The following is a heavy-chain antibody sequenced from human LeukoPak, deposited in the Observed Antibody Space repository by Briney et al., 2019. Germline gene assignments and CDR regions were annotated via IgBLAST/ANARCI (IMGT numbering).Heavy chain of an antibody. J-gene: IGHJ4*02. Sequence: GGSLRLSCAASGFTFSSYSMNWVRQAPGKGLEWVSAISGSGGSTYYADSVKGRFTISRDNSKNTLYLQMNSLRAEDTAVYYCAKPNYVWGSYRPSDYWGQGTLVTVSS. D-gene: IGHD3-16*02. CDR2: ISGSGGST. CDR1: GFTFSSYS. CDR3: AKPNYVWGSYRPSDY. V-gene: IGHV3-23*01.